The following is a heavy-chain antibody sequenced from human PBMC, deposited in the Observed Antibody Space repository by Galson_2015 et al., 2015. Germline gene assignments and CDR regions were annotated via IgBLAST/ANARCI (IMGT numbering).Heavy chain of an antibody. CDR2: TYYRSQRSN. D-gene: IGHD1-14*01. Sequence: CAISGDSVSNSAASWNWIRQSPSGGLEWLGRTYYRSQRSNSYAESVKSRIAVNPDTSKNQFSLHLISVTPEDTAVYYCARDTGWGFDYLGQGTLVTVSS. CDR1: GDSVSNSAAS. J-gene: IGHJ4*02. CDR3: ARDTGWGFDY. V-gene: IGHV6-1*01.